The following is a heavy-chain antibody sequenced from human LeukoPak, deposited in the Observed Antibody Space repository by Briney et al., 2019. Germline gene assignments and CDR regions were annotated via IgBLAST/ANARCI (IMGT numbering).Heavy chain of an antibody. CDR3: ARALLDSWSGNNWFDP. V-gene: IGHV1-2*02. CDR1: GYTFTDYY. D-gene: IGHD3-3*01. Sequence: GASVKVSCKASGYTFTDYYIHCVRQAPGQGLEWMGWTNPKSGDKRQVQKFQGRVTMTKYTSISTAYMELTRLTSDDTAVYYCARALLDSWSGNNWFDPWGQGALVTVSS. CDR2: TNPKSGDK. J-gene: IGHJ5*02.